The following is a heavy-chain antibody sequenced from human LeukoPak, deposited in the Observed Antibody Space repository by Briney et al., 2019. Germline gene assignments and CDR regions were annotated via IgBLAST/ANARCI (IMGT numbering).Heavy chain of an antibody. Sequence: SETPSLTCTVSGYSVSCGYYWGWIRQSPGKGLEWIGSIYHSGSTYYSPSLRSRITISVDTSKNQFSLKLSSVTAADTAVYYCAREDYYDSSGYYLDCWGQGTLVTVSS. J-gene: IGHJ4*02. D-gene: IGHD3-22*01. CDR2: IYHSGST. CDR3: AREDYYDSSGYYLDC. CDR1: GYSVSCGYY. V-gene: IGHV4-38-2*02.